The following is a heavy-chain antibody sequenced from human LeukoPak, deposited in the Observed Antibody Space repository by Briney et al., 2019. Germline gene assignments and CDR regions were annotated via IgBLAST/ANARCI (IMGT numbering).Heavy chain of an antibody. J-gene: IGHJ4*02. V-gene: IGHV3-64D*09. Sequence: GGSLRLSCSASGFIFSSYAIHWVRQAPGKGLEYVSGISSNGGSTYYADSVKGRFTISRDSSKNTLYLQMSSLRAEDTAVYYCVKGYCSSTSCYAFDYWGQGTLVTVSS. CDR2: ISSNGGST. CDR3: VKGYCSSTSCYAFDY. D-gene: IGHD2-2*01. CDR1: GFIFSSYA.